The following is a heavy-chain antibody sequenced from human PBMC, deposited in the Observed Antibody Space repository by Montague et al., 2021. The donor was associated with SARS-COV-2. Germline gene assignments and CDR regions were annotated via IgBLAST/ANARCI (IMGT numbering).Heavy chain of an antibody. V-gene: IGHV3-33*01. CDR1: GFTFSSYG. D-gene: IGHD5-24*01. CDR2: ILYDGSNK. J-gene: IGHJ6*02. Sequence: SLRLSCAASGFTFSSYGMHWARQAPGKGLEWVAVILYDGSNKYYXDSVKGRFTISRDNSKNTLYLQMNSLRAEDTAVYYCASQLGYYGMDVWGQGTTVTVSS. CDR3: ASQLGYYGMDV.